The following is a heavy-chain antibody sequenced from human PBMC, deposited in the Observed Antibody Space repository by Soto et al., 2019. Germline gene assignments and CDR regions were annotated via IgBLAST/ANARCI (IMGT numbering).Heavy chain of an antibody. Sequence: SETLSLTCTVSGGSITSDYSCWSWIRQPPGEGLEWIGHIFDSGTTYTNPSLRSQVAISLDTSKNHFSLTLSSVTAADTAVYYCAREPAPWGQGILVTVSS. CDR1: GGSITSDYSC. V-gene: IGHV4-30-4*01. CDR3: AREPAP. J-gene: IGHJ5*02. CDR2: IFDSGTT.